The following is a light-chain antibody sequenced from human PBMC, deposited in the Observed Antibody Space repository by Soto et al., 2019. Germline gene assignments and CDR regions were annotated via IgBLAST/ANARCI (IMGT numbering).Light chain of an antibody. CDR1: QSVSSSY. J-gene: IGKJ5*01. Sequence: EIVLTQSPGTLSLSPGERATLSCRASQSVSSSYLAWYQQKPGQAPRLLIYGASSRATGIPARFSGSGSGTDFTLTISRLEPEDFAVYYCQQYGRSTITFGQGTRLEIK. CDR3: QQYGRSTIT. V-gene: IGKV3-20*01. CDR2: GAS.